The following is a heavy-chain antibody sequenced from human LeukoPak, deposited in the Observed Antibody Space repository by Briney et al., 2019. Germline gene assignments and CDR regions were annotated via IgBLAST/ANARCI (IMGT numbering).Heavy chain of an antibody. J-gene: IGHJ6*03. V-gene: IGHV4-4*07. CDR3: ARDGGGYSGYHNYYYYMDV. CDR2: IYTSGST. Sequence: SETLSFTCTVSGGSISSYYWGWIRQPAGKGLKWIGRIYTSGSTNYNPSLKSRVTMSVDTSKNQFSLKLSSVTAADTAVYYCARDGGGYSGYHNYYYYMDVWGKGTTVTVSS. D-gene: IGHD5-12*01. CDR1: GGSISSYY.